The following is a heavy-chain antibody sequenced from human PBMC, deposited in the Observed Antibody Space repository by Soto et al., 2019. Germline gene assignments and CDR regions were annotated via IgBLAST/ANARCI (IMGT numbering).Heavy chain of an antibody. V-gene: IGHV4-34*01. J-gene: IGHJ4*02. CDR3: ARGTWYDFWSGYYTPGEFDY. CDR2: INHSGST. Sequence: QVQLQQWGAGLLKPSETLSLTCAVYGGSFSGYYWSWIRQPPGKGLEWIGEINHSGSTNYNPSLKSRVTISVDTSKNQFSLKLSSVTAADTAVYYCARGTWYDFWSGYYTPGEFDYWGQGTLVTVSS. CDR1: GGSFSGYY. D-gene: IGHD3-3*01.